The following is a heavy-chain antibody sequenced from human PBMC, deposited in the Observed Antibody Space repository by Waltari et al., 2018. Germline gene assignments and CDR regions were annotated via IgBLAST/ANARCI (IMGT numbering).Heavy chain of an antibody. Sequence: EVQLLESGGGLVQPGGSLRLSCAASGFTFSSYALRWVRQAPGKGLEWFSAISGSGGSTYYADSVKGRFTISRDNSKNTLYLQMNSLRAEDTAVYYCAKKGYDFYSGGMDVWGQGTTVTVSS. D-gene: IGHD3-3*01. CDR1: GFTFSSYA. CDR3: AKKGYDFYSGGMDV. J-gene: IGHJ6*02. V-gene: IGHV3-23*01. CDR2: ISGSGGST.